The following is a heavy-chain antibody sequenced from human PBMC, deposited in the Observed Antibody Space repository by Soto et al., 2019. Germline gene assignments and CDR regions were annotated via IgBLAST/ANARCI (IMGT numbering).Heavy chain of an antibody. CDR2: ISSSGSTI. CDR3: ARARGIQLWSYVMDV. Sequence: QSGGSLRLSCAASGFTFSSYEMNWVRQAPGKGLEWVSYISSSGSTIYYADSVKGRFTISRDNAKNSLYLQMNSLRAEDTAVYYCARARGIQLWSYVMDVWGQGTTVTVSS. CDR1: GFTFSSYE. D-gene: IGHD5-18*01. V-gene: IGHV3-48*03. J-gene: IGHJ6*02.